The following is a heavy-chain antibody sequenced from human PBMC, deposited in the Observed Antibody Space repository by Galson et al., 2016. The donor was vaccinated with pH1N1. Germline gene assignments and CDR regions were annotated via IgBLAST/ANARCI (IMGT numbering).Heavy chain of an antibody. V-gene: IGHV3-21*01. CDR2: ITSNSFHI. CDR3: ARDPGRPRLFYMDV. CDR1: GFTFTAYS. D-gene: IGHD1-26*01. Sequence: LRLSCAASGFTFTAYSMNWVRQAPGKGLEWVASITSNSFHIYYTDSVRGRFTISRDNAKNSLYLHMHSLSAEDTAVYYCARDPGRPRLFYMDVWGKGTPVTVSS. J-gene: IGHJ6*03.